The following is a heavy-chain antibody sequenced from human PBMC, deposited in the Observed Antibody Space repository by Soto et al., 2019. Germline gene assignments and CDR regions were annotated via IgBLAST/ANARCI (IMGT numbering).Heavy chain of an antibody. D-gene: IGHD3-22*01. J-gene: IGHJ3*02. CDR3: VRDYYDTSGYPNTFDM. CDR2: IGSRTSDI. Sequence: GSLRLSCAASGFTLSRHTMNWVRQAPWKGLEWVSFIGSRTSDIYYADSVKGRFTISRDNAKNSLYLDLTRLRAEDTAVYFCVRDYYDTSGYPNTFDMWGQGTMVTVSS. CDR1: GFTLSRHT. V-gene: IGHV3-21*01.